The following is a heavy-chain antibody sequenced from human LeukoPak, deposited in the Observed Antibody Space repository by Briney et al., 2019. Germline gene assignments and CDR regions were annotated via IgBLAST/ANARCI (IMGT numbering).Heavy chain of an antibody. CDR1: GFTFDDYG. CDR3: ARARMRSGSYYRLDYYYGMDV. Sequence: PGVSLRLSCAASGFTFDDYGMSWVRQAPGKGLEWVSGINWNGGSTGYADSVKGRFTISRDNAKNSLYLQMNSLRAEDTALYHCARARMRSGSYYRLDYYYGMDVWGQGTTVTVSS. V-gene: IGHV3-20*01. D-gene: IGHD3-10*01. CDR2: INWNGGST. J-gene: IGHJ6*02.